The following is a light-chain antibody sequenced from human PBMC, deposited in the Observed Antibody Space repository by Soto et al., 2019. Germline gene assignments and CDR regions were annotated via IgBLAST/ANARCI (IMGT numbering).Light chain of an antibody. Sequence: EVVLTQSPGTLSLSLGEGATLSCRASQRVRSGSLAWYQQKPGQAPRLLIFGASSRATHTPDRFSGSGSGTDFTLTITRVDTEDFAVYYCHYYADSPYTFGQGTRLEI. V-gene: IGKV3-20*01. CDR3: HYYADSPYT. J-gene: IGKJ2*01. CDR1: QRVRSGS. CDR2: GAS.